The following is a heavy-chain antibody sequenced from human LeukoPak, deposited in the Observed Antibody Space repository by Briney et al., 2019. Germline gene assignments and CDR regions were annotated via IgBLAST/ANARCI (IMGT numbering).Heavy chain of an antibody. V-gene: IGHV4-31*03. CDR1: GGSISSGGYY. Sequence: PSQTLSLTCTVSGGSISSGGYYWSWIRQHPGKGLEWIGYIYYSGSTYYNPSLKSRVTISVDTSKNQFSLKLSSVTAADTAVYYCARDRMGDGDYIGYWGQGTLVTVSS. CDR2: IYYSGST. CDR3: ARDRMGDGDYIGY. D-gene: IGHD4-17*01. J-gene: IGHJ4*02.